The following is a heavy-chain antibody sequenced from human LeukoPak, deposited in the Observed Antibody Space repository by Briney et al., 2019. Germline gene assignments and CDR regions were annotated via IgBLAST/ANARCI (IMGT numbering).Heavy chain of an antibody. D-gene: IGHD6-19*01. CDR3: ARAPWLLSHAFDI. CDR1: GGSISSSSYY. CDR2: IYYSGST. V-gene: IGHV4-39*07. J-gene: IGHJ3*02. Sequence: KPSETLSLTCTVSGGSISSSSYYWGWIRQPPGKGLEWIGNIYYSGSTDYNPSLKSRVTISVDTSKNQFSLKLSSVTAADTAIYYCARAPWLLSHAFDIWGQGTMVTVSS.